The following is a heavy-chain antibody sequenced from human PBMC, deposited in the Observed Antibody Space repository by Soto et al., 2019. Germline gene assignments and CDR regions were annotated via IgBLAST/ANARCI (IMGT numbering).Heavy chain of an antibody. CDR1: GYTFTSYY. CDR2: INPSGGST. J-gene: IGHJ3*02. CDR3: ARSRLMVYDAFDI. V-gene: IGHV1-46*01. Sequence: QVQLVQSGAEVKKPGASMKVSCKASGYTFTSYYMHWVRQAPGQGLEWMGVINPSGGSTSYAQKSLGRVTMTRDTSTSTVYMELSSLRSEDSAVYYCARSRLMVYDAFDIWGQGTMVTVSS. D-gene: IGHD2-8*01.